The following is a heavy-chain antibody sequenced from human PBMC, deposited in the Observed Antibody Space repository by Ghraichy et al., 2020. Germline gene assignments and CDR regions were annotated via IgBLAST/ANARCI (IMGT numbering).Heavy chain of an antibody. CDR1: GFTFSSYA. Sequence: GGSLRLSCAASGFTFSSYAMSWVRQAPGKGLEWVSAISGSGGSTYYADSVKGRFTISRDNSKNTLYLQMNSLRAEDTAVYYCAKGSPYNWNYGLEISTHFDYWGQGTLVTVSS. CDR3: AKGSPYNWNYGLEISTHFDY. CDR2: ISGSGGST. D-gene: IGHD1-7*01. V-gene: IGHV3-23*01. J-gene: IGHJ4*02.